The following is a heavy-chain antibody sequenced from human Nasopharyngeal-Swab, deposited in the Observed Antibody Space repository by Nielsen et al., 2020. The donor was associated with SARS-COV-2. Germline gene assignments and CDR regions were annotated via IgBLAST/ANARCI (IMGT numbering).Heavy chain of an antibody. V-gene: IGHV1-18*01. CDR3: ARAPHYDYIWGTYRQSFNFDY. Sequence: GGSLRLSCKASGYTFTSYGITWVRQAPGQGLEWMGWISVYNGNTNHAQKFQGRVTMTTDTSTSTSYMELRSLRSDDTAVYYCARAPHYDYIWGTYRQSFNFDYWGQGTLVTVSS. CDR2: ISVYNGNT. D-gene: IGHD3-16*02. J-gene: IGHJ4*02. CDR1: GYTFTSYG.